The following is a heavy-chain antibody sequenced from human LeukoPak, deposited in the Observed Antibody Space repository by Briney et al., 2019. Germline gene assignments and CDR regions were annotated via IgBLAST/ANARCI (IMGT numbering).Heavy chain of an antibody. CDR2: IYSGGDT. V-gene: IGHV3-53*01. CDR1: GFTVSSNF. J-gene: IGHJ4*02. CDR3: AKDLRTMIVVAADY. Sequence: PGGSLRLSCAASGFTVSSNFMSWVRQAPGKGLEWVSVIYSGGDTYYADSVKGRFTISRDNSKNTLYLQMNSLRAEDTAVYYCAKDLRTMIVVAADYWGQGTLVTVSS. D-gene: IGHD3-22*01.